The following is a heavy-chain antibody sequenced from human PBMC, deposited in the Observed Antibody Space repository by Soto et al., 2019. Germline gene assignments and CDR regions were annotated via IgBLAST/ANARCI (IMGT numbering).Heavy chain of an antibody. D-gene: IGHD2-15*01. CDR2: IYYSGTT. Sequence: PSETLSLTCTVSGGSINTYYWSWIRQPPGKGLEWVGYIYYSGTTYYNPSLKSRISISIDKSKNQFSLRLSSVTAADTALYYCARGWYYFDVWGQGSLVTVSS. V-gene: IGHV4-59*08. J-gene: IGHJ4*02. CDR1: GGSINTYY. CDR3: ARGWYYFDV.